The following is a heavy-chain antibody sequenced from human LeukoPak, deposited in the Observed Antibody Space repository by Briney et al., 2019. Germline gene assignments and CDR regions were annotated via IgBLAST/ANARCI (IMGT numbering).Heavy chain of an antibody. CDR1: GFTFSGYS. CDR3: ARNTVTTLTFDY. D-gene: IGHD4-17*01. J-gene: IGHJ4*02. V-gene: IGHV3-21*01. CDR2: ISSSSSYI. Sequence: PGGSLRLSCAASGFTFSGYSMNWVRQAPGKGLEWVSSISSSSSYIYYADSVKGRFTISRDNAKNSLYLQMNSLRAEDTAVYYCARNTVTTLTFDYWGQGTLVTVSS.